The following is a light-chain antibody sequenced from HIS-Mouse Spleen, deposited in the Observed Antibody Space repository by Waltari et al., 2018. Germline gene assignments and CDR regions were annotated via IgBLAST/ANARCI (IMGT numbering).Light chain of an antibody. CDR1: QSVSSY. Sequence: EIVLTQSPATLSLSPGERATLSCRASQSVSSYLAWYQQKPGQAPRLLIYDASNRATGIPAMFSGSGSGTDFTLTISSLEPEDFAVYYCQQRSNWPPFTFGPGTKVDIK. J-gene: IGKJ3*01. CDR3: QQRSNWPPFT. V-gene: IGKV3-11*01. CDR2: DAS.